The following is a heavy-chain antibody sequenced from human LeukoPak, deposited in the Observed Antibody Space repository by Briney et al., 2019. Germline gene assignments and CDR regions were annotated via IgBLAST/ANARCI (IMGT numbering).Heavy chain of an antibody. V-gene: IGHV1-2*02. Sequence: ASVKVSCKASGYTFTGYYMHWVRQAPGQGLEWMGWINPNSGGTNYAQKFQGRVTMTRDTSISTAYMELSRLRSDDTAMHYCARGQLEYSSFGAFDYWGQGTLVTVSS. J-gene: IGHJ4*02. CDR1: GYTFTGYY. CDR3: ARGQLEYSSFGAFDY. D-gene: IGHD6-6*01. CDR2: INPNSGGT.